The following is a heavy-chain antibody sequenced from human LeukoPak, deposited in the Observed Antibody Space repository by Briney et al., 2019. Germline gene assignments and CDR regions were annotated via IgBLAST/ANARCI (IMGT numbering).Heavy chain of an antibody. J-gene: IGHJ3*02. D-gene: IGHD3-3*01. CDR3: ARAKEERVFLSGFDI. Sequence: TPSESLSPTYPVYGRSISSQYRSSIRQPPGRALEWHGYNYYSGRTTTNPSLKSRVTISVDTSRNQFSLKLSSVTAADTAVYYCARAKEERVFLSGFDIWGQGTMVTVSS. CDR1: GRSISSQY. CDR2: NYYSGRT. V-gene: IGHV4-59*08.